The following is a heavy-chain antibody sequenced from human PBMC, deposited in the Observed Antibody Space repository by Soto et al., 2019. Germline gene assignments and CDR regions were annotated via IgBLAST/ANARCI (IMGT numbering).Heavy chain of an antibody. V-gene: IGHV1-69*01. CDR3: ARDRDDYGSGNYYNRIDF. D-gene: IGHD3-10*01. Sequence: QVQLVQSGAEVKKPGSSVKVSCKASGGIFSTYAISWLRQAPGQGLEWMGGIIPFFGTPNYAQRFQGRGTITADESTSTAYMELSRLRSEDTAVYYCARDRDDYGSGNYYNRIDFWGQGTLVTVSS. CDR1: GGIFSTYA. CDR2: IIPFFGTP. J-gene: IGHJ4*02.